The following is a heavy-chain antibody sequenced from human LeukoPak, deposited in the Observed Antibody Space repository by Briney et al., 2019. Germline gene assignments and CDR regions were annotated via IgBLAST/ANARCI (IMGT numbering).Heavy chain of an antibody. CDR1: GYTFTSYD. Sequence: GASVKVSCKASGYTFTSYDINWVRQATGQGLEWMGWMNPNSGNTGYAQKFQGRVTTTRNTSISTAYMELSSLRSEDTAVYYCARARARIAATGTNWFDPWGQGTLVTVSS. D-gene: IGHD6-13*01. J-gene: IGHJ5*02. CDR2: MNPNSGNT. CDR3: ARARARIAATGTNWFDP. V-gene: IGHV1-8*01.